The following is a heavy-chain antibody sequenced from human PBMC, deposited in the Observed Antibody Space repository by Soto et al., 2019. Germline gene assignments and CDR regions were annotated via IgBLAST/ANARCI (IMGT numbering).Heavy chain of an antibody. Sequence: LNRYCTSSGDSISSYAISWVRQDQGQGLEWMGGIIPIFGTANYAQKCQGRVTITADKSTSTAYMELSSLRSEDTAVYYCARDIRMATMIYYFDYCGQGTLVTVSS. J-gene: IGHJ4*02. D-gene: IGHD3-22*01. CDR1: GDSISSYA. CDR2: IIPIFGTA. CDR3: ARDIRMATMIYYFDY. V-gene: IGHV1-69*06.